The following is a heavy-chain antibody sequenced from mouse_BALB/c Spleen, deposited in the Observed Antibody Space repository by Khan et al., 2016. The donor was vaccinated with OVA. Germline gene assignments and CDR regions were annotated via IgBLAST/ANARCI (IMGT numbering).Heavy chain of an antibody. V-gene: IGHV3-2*02. D-gene: IGHD2-10*02. CDR3: ARVYGGDFDY. CDR1: GYSITRDYA. CDR2: ISYSGNT. J-gene: IGHJ2*01. Sequence: EVQLQESGPGLAKPSQSLSLTFPVTGYSITRDYAWYWIRQFPGNKLEWMAYISYSGNTNYNPSLKSRISITRDTSKNQFFLQLNSVTTEDTATYYCARVYGGDFDYWGQGTTLTVSS.